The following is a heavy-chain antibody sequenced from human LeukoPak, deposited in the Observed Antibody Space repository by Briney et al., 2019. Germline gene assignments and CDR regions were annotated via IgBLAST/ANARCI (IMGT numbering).Heavy chain of an antibody. CDR1: GYSFTSYW. Sequence: GESLKISCKGSGYSFTSYWISWVRQMPGKGLEWMGRIDPSDSYTNYSPSFQGHVTISAGKSISTAYLQWSSLKASDTAMYYCARHTYYYGSGSYYIAIDYWGQGTLDTVSS. J-gene: IGHJ4*02. CDR2: IDPSDSYT. D-gene: IGHD3-10*01. CDR3: ARHTYYYGSGSYYIAIDY. V-gene: IGHV5-10-1*01.